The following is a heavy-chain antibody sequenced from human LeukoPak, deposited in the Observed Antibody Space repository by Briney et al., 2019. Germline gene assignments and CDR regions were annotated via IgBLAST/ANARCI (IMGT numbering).Heavy chain of an antibody. CDR3: ARESLSVARGDWFDP. D-gene: IGHD2-15*01. V-gene: IGHV1-69*04. J-gene: IGHJ5*02. CDR1: GGTFSSYA. CDR2: IIPILGIA. Sequence: GASVKVSFKASGGTFSSYAISWVRQAPGQGLEWMGRIIPILGIANYAQKFQGRVTITADKSTSTAYMELSSLRSEDTAVYYCARESLSVARGDWFDPWGQGTLVTVSS.